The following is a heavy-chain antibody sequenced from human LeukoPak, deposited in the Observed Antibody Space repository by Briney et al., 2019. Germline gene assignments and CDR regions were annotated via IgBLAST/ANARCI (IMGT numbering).Heavy chain of an antibody. J-gene: IGHJ4*02. D-gene: IGHD2-2*01. CDR2: IYYSGST. CDR3: VSSTANGDY. CDR1: GASISSGDYY. Sequence: SETLSLTCTVSGASISSGDYYWSWIRQPPGKGLEWIGYIYYSGSTYYNPSLKSRVTISVDTSKNQFSLKLSSVTAADTAVYYCVSSTANGDYWGQGTLVTVSS. V-gene: IGHV4-30-4*08.